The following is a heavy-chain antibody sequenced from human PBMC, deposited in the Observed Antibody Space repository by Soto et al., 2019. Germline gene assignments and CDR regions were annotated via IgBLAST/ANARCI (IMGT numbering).Heavy chain of an antibody. CDR3: AASYYGILTGHFAFDI. J-gene: IGHJ3*02. CDR1: GASVTSGSYF. CDR2: IYSSGAT. V-gene: IGHV4-31*02. D-gene: IGHD3-9*01. Sequence: SETLSLSCSVSGASVTSGSYFWTWIRQLPGKGLQWIGYIYSSGATHYNPSLQSRLSMSLDTSGNHFSLRLTSVTAADTAVYFCAASYYGILTGHFAFDIWGHGTMVTVSS.